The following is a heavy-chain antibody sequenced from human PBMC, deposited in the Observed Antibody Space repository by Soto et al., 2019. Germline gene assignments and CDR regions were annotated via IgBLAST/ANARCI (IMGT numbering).Heavy chain of an antibody. CDR1: GYTFTSYG. V-gene: IGHV1-18*01. CDR3: ARDAVSVVVAAIGKFDP. D-gene: IGHD2-15*01. J-gene: IGHJ5*02. Sequence: ASVKVSCKASGYTFTSYGISWVRQAPGQGLEWMGWISAYNGNTNYAQKLQGRVTMTTDTSTSTAYMELRSLRSDDTAVYYCARDAVSVVVAAIGKFDPWGQGALVTVSS. CDR2: ISAYNGNT.